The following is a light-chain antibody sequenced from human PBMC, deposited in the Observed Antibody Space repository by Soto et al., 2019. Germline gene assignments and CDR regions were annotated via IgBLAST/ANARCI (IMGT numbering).Light chain of an antibody. Sequence: EIVLTQSPATLSLSPGERATLSCRASQSVSSYLAWYQQKPGQAPRVXIYDASNRATGIPARFSGSGSGTDFTLTISSLEPEDFAVYYCQQRSNWPWTFGQGTKVDIK. V-gene: IGKV3-11*01. CDR2: DAS. J-gene: IGKJ1*01. CDR3: QQRSNWPWT. CDR1: QSVSSY.